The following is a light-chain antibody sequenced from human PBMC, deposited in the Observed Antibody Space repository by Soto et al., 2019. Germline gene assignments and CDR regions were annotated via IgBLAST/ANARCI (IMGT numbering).Light chain of an antibody. Sequence: DIVMTQSPDSLAVSLGERATINCKSSQTVLSRFDNRNYLAWFQEKPGQPPTAPIHWASDRQSGVPDRFIGSGAGTEFTLTISGLQAEDVAVYYFHQYHSGPITFGGGTKVEIK. CDR1: QTVLSRFDNRNY. J-gene: IGKJ4*01. CDR3: HQYHSGPIT. CDR2: WAS. V-gene: IGKV4-1*01.